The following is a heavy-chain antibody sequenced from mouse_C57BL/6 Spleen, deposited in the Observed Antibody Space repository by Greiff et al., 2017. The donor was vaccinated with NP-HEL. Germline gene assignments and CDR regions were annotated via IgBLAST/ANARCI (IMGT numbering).Heavy chain of an antibody. CDR3: TRFRSRAGYFDV. J-gene: IGHJ1*03. CDR2: ISSGGDYI. CDR1: GFTFSSYA. Sequence: EVKLVESGEGLVKPGGSLKLSCAASGFTFSSYAMSWVRQTPEKRLEWVAYISSGGDYIYYADTVKGRFTISRDNARNTLYLQMSSLKSEDTAMYYCTRFRSRAGYFDVWGTGTTVTVSS. V-gene: IGHV5-9-1*02.